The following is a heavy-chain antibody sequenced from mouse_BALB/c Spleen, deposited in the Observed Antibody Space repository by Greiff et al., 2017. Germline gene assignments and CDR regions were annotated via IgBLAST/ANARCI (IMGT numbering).Heavy chain of an antibody. CDR1: GFTFSSYT. D-gene: IGHD1-2*01. CDR2: ISSGGSYT. Sequence: EVKVVESGGGLVKPGGSLKLSCAASGFTFSSYTMSWVRQTPEKRLEWVATISSGGSYTYYPDSVKGRFTISRDNAKNTLYLQMSSLKSEDTAMYYCTRDELRRYAMDYWGQGTSVTVSS. CDR3: TRDELRRYAMDY. J-gene: IGHJ4*01. V-gene: IGHV5-6-4*01.